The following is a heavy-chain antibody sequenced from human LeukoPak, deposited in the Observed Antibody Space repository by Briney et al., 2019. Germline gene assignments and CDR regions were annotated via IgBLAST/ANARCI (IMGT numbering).Heavy chain of an antibody. Sequence: PSETLSLTCAVYGGSFSGYYWSWIRQPPGKELEWIGEINHSGRTNYNPSLKSRVTISVDTSKNQFSLKLSSVTAADTAVYYCARGTKRFDYWGQGTLVTVSS. CDR3: ARGTKRFDY. J-gene: IGHJ4*02. CDR2: INHSGRT. CDR1: GGSFSGYY. V-gene: IGHV4-34*01.